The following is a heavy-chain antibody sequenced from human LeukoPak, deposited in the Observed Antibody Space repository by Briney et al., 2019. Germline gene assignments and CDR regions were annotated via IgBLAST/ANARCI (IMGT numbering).Heavy chain of an antibody. CDR1: GFTVSSNY. Sequence: GGSLRLSCAASGFTVSSNYMSWVRQAPGKGLEWVSVIYSGGSTYYADSVKGRFTISRDNSKNTLYLQMNSLRAEDTAVYYCARKIFSGYYYDSSGYYDYWGQGTLVTVSS. CDR2: IYSGGST. D-gene: IGHD3-22*01. CDR3: ARKIFSGYYYDSSGYYDY. V-gene: IGHV3-53*01. J-gene: IGHJ4*02.